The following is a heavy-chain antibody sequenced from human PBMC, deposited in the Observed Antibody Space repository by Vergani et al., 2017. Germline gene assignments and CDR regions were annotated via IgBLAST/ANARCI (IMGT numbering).Heavy chain of an antibody. CDR3: TKNPGIPTTRHYYAMDV. CDR1: GFKFSDHY. Sequence: LEESGGGSVKPGGSLRLSCAASGFKFSDHYTSWIRQAPGKGLEWVSHISPGASTVSYTDSVTGRFTVSRDNDNNSLTLDMTTLRVEDTAVYYCTKNPGIPTTRHYYAMDVWGQGTTVTVSS. J-gene: IGHJ6*02. D-gene: IGHD2-2*02. CDR2: ISPGASTV. V-gene: IGHV3-11*04.